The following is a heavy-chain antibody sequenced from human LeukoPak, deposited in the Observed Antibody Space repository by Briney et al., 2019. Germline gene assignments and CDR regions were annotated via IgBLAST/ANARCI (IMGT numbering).Heavy chain of an antibody. CDR3: ARESDEYSTSRSFDP. J-gene: IGHJ5*02. D-gene: IGHD6-6*01. V-gene: IGHV4-39*07. CDR2: IYYSGNT. CDR1: GGSISSTTYY. Sequence: SETLSLTCTVSGGSISSTTYYWGWIRQPPGKGLKWIGIIYYSGNTYYNPSLKSRVSISVDTSKNQISLKLSSVTAADTAVYYCARESDEYSTSRSFDPWGQGTLVTVSS.